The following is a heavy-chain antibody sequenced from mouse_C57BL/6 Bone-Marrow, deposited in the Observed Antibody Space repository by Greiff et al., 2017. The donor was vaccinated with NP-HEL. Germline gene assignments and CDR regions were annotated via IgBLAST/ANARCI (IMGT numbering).Heavy chain of an antibody. CDR2: ISSGGSYT. V-gene: IGHV5-6*01. CDR1: GFTFSSYG. Sequence: EVQVVESGGDLVKPGGSLKLSCAASGFTFSSYGMSWVRQTPDKRLEWVATISSGGSYTYYPDSVKGRFTISRDYAKNTLYLQMSSLKSEDTAMYYCARALLDYWGQGTTLTVSS. J-gene: IGHJ2*01. CDR3: ARALLDY.